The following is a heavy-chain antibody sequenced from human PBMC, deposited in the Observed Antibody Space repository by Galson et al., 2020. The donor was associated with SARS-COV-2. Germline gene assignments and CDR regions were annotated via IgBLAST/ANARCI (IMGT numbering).Heavy chain of an antibody. V-gene: IGHV4-39*01. CDR1: GGSITSGAY. CDR2: IYYSGSN. D-gene: IGHD1-1*01. Sequence: SETLSLTCSVSGGSITSGAYWGWVRQPPGKGLEWIESIYYSGSNYWNPSLRSRVTISVDTSENQFSLKLNSMTAADTAVYYCVRQGGTMTDYYDHMDVWGRGTTGTVAS. CDR3: VRQGGTMTDYYDHMDV. J-gene: IGHJ6*02.